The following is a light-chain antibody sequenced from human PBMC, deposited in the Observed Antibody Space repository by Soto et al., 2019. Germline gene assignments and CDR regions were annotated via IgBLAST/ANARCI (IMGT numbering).Light chain of an antibody. Sequence: EIVLTQSPATLSLSPWERATLSCRASQSVSSYIAWYQQRPGQTPSLLIYGASTRATGIPDRFSGSGSGTEFTLTISSLQSEDFAVYYCQQYNNWPWTFGQGTRWIS. V-gene: IGKV3D-15*01. CDR3: QQYNNWPWT. CDR2: GAS. J-gene: IGKJ1*01. CDR1: QSVSSY.